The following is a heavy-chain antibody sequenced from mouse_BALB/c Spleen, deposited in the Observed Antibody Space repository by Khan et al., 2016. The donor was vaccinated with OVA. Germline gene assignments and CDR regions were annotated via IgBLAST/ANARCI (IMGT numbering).Heavy chain of an antibody. CDR2: IYPGDGDT. Sequence: QVQLKQSGAELERPGSSVKISCKASGYAFSNYWMNWVKQRPGQGLEWIGQIYPGDGDTSFNGKFRGKATLTADKSSSTAYMQLSSLTSEDSAVYFCARSGYDYFAYWGQGNLVTVAA. J-gene: IGHJ3*01. V-gene: IGHV1-80*01. CDR3: ARSGYDYFAY. CDR1: GYAFSNYW. D-gene: IGHD2-14*01.